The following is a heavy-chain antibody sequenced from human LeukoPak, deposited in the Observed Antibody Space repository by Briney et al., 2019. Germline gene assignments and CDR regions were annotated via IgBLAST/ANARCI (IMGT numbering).Heavy chain of an antibody. J-gene: IGHJ3*02. D-gene: IGHD5-24*01. CDR2: ISGRGVNT. Sequence: GGSLRLSCAASGFTFSSYAMSWDRQAPGKGLEWVSVISGRGVNTYYADSVKGRFTISRDDSKNTLYLQMNSLRAEDTAIYYCAKDRRDGFLGDAFDIWGQGTMVTVSS. V-gene: IGHV3-23*01. CDR3: AKDRRDGFLGDAFDI. CDR1: GFTFSSYA.